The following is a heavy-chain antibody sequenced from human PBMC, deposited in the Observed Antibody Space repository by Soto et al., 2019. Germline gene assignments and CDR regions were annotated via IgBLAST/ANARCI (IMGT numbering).Heavy chain of an antibody. CDR2: IYPGDSDT. Sequence: PGESLKISCKGSGYSFTSYGIGWVRQMPGKGLEWMGIIYPGDSDTRYSPSFQGQVTISADKSISTAYLQWSSLKASDTAMYYCARSRRGAYSSGWYSPSGYYNYGIDVWGQGTTVTV. J-gene: IGHJ6*02. CDR1: GYSFTSYG. D-gene: IGHD6-19*01. V-gene: IGHV5-51*01. CDR3: ARSRRGAYSSGWYSPSGYYNYGIDV.